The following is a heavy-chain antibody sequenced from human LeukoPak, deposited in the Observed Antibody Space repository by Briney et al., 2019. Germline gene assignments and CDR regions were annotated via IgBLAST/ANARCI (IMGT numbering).Heavy chain of an antibody. V-gene: IGHV3-11*06. CDR1: GFTFSDYY. D-gene: IGHD6-13*01. J-gene: IGHJ4*02. CDR2: ISSSSSYT. Sequence: GGSLRLSCAASGFTFSDYYMSWIRQAPGEGLEWVSYISSSSSYTNYADSVKGRFTISRDNAKNSLYLQMNSLRAEDTAVYYCARVYSSSFVSVWGQGTLVTVSS. CDR3: ARVYSSSFVSV.